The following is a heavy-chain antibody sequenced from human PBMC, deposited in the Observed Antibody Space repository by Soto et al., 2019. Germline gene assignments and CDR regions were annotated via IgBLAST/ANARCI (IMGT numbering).Heavy chain of an antibody. V-gene: IGHV2-5*02. J-gene: IGHJ4*02. CDR1: GFSLTTSDMG. Sequence: QITLKESGPTLVKPTQTLTLTCTFSGFSLTTSDMGVGWVRQPPGKALEWLALIYWDDDKRYSPSLKSRLTITQDTSTNQVVLTMTNMDPVDTATYYCAHCVGAGNSCYFDYWGQGTLVTVSS. CDR2: IYWDDDK. D-gene: IGHD6-13*01. CDR3: AHCVGAGNSCYFDY.